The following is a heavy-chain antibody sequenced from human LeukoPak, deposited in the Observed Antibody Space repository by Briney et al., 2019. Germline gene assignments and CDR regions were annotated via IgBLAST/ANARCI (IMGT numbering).Heavy chain of an antibody. CDR1: GFTFSSYS. CDR3: ASRPAKIYPLFDP. CDR2: ISSSSSYI. D-gene: IGHD3-3*01. Sequence: GGSLRLSCAASGFTFSSYSMNWVRQAPGKGLEWVSSISSSSSYIYYADSVKGRFTISRDNAKNSLYLQMNSLRAEDTAVYYCASRPAKIYPLFDPWGQGTLVTVSS. J-gene: IGHJ5*02. V-gene: IGHV3-21*01.